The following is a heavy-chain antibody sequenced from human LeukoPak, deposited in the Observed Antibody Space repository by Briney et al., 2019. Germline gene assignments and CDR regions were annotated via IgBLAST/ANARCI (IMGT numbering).Heavy chain of an antibody. CDR3: ATCLYGSGTIFDY. CDR2: FEPEDGET. V-gene: IGHV1-24*01. CDR1: GYTLTELS. D-gene: IGHD3-10*01. Sequence: ASVTVSCTVSGYTLTELSMHWVRQAPGKGLEWMGGFEPEDGETIYAQKFQGRVTMTEDTSTDTAYMELSSLRSEDTAVYYCATCLYGSGTIFDYWGQGTLVTVSS. J-gene: IGHJ4*02.